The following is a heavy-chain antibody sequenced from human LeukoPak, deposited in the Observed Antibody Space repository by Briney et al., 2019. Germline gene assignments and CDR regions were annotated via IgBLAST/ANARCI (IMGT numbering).Heavy chain of an antibody. Sequence: SETLSLTCAVCGGSFSGYYWSWIRQPPGKGLEWIGEINHSGSTNYNPSLKSRVTISVDTSKNQFSLKLSSVTAADTAVYYCARAGDCSSTSCYPTADFDYWGQGTLVTVSS. CDR3: ARAGDCSSTSCYPTADFDY. J-gene: IGHJ4*02. V-gene: IGHV4-34*01. D-gene: IGHD2-2*01. CDR1: GGSFSGYY. CDR2: INHSGST.